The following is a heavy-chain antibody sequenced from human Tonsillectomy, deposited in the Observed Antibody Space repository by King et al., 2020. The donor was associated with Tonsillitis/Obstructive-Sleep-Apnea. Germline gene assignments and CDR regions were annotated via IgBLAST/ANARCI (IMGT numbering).Heavy chain of an antibody. J-gene: IGHJ6*03. Sequence: QLVESGGGLVRPGGSLRLSCAASGFTFSRYTINWVRQAPGKGLEWVSSISSSSSYKYYADSVKGRFTISRDNAKNSLYLQMNSLRAEDTAVYYCARGFMFSYYYYMDVWGKGTTVTVSS. CDR2: ISSSSSYK. D-gene: IGHD3-10*02. CDR1: GFTFSRYT. V-gene: IGHV3-21*01. CDR3: ARGFMFSYYYYMDV.